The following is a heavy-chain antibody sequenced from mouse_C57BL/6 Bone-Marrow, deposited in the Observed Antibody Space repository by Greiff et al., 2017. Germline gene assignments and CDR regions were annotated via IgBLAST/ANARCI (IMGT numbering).Heavy chain of an antibody. CDR3: ARLTVVGGFDY. Sequence: VQRVESGPGLVAPSQSLSITCPVSGFSLTSYAISWVRQPPGQGLVWLGVIWTGGGTNYNSALKSRLSISKDNSKSQVFLKMNSLQTDDTARYYCARLTVVGGFDYWGQGTTLTVSS. J-gene: IGHJ2*01. CDR2: IWTGGGT. V-gene: IGHV2-9-1*01. CDR1: GFSLTSYA. D-gene: IGHD1-1*01.